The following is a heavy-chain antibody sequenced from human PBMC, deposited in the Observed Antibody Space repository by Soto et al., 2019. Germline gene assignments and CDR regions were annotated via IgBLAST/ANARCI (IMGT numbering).Heavy chain of an antibody. CDR2: IYYSGST. CDR3: ARQRQDTAMVPYYYYYYMDV. Sequence: SETLSLTCTVSGGSVSSGSYYWSWIRQPPGKGLEWIGYIYYSGSTNYNPSLKSRVTISVDTSKNQFSLKLSSVTAADTAVYYCARQRQDTAMVPYYYYYYMDVWGKGTTVTVSS. D-gene: IGHD5-18*01. J-gene: IGHJ6*03. CDR1: GGSVSSGSYY. V-gene: IGHV4-61*01.